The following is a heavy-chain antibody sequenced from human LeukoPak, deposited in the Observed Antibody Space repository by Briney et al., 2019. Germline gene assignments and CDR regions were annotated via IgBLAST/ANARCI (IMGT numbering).Heavy chain of an antibody. D-gene: IGHD2-15*01. CDR1: GGTFSSYA. J-gene: IGHJ4*02. V-gene: IGHV1-69*13. Sequence: SVKVSCKASGGTFSSYAISWVRQAPGQGLEWMGGIVPIFGTANYAQKFQGRVTITADESTSTAYMELSSLRSEDTAVYYCASNYCSGGSCYYTYWGQGTLVTVSS. CDR2: IVPIFGTA. CDR3: ASNYCSGGSCYYTY.